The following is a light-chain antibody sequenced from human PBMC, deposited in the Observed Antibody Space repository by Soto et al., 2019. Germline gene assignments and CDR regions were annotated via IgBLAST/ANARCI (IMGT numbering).Light chain of an antibody. J-gene: IGKJ1*01. CDR2: QAS. Sequence: DIQMTQSPSTLSGSVGDRVTITCRASQTISSWLAWYQQKPGKVPKLLIYQASSLESGVPSRFSGSGSGTEFTLTISSLQTEDFATYYCQQYNSYGWTFGQGTKVDIK. CDR1: QTISSW. V-gene: IGKV1-5*03. CDR3: QQYNSYGWT.